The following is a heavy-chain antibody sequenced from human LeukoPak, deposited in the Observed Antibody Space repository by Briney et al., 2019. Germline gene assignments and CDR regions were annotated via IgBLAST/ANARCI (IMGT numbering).Heavy chain of an antibody. J-gene: IGHJ4*02. CDR2: IYYSGST. V-gene: IGHV4-39*01. Sequence: PSETLSLTCTVSGGSISSSSYYWGWIRQPPGKGLERIGSIYYSGSTYYNPSLKSRVTISVDTSKNQFSLKLSSVTAADTAVYYCARGLGQIWRGVNYYFDYWGQGTLVTVSS. D-gene: IGHD3-10*01. CDR3: ARGLGQIWRGVNYYFDY. CDR1: GGSISSSSYY.